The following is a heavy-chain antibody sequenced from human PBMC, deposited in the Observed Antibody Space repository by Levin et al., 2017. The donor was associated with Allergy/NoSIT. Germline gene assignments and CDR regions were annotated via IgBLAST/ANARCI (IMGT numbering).Heavy chain of an antibody. D-gene: IGHD1-26*01. CDR3: AGRRSVSYYGMDV. Sequence: GGSLRLSCAASGFTFSSYSMNWVRQAPGKGLEWVSYISSSSSTIYYADSVKGRFTISRDNAKNSLYLQMNSLRAEDTAVYYCAGRRSVSYYGMDVWGQGTTVTVSS. J-gene: IGHJ6*02. V-gene: IGHV3-48*01. CDR1: GFTFSSYS. CDR2: ISSSSSTI.